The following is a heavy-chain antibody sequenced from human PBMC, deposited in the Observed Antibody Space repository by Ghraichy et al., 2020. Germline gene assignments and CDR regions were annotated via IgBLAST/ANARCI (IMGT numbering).Heavy chain of an antibody. Sequence: SETLSLTCAVSGGSISSGGYPWSWIRQPPGKGLEWIGYIYHSGSTYYNPSLKSRVTISVDRSKNQFSLKLSSVTAADAAVYYCARVVRGLYCYYYMDVWGQGTTVTVSS. J-gene: IGHJ6*03. CDR1: GGSISSGGYP. V-gene: IGHV4-30-2*01. CDR2: IYHSGST. D-gene: IGHD3-10*01. CDR3: ARVVRGLYCYYYMDV.